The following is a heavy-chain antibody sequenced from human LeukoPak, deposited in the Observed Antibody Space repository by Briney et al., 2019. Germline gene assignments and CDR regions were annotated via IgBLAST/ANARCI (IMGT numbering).Heavy chain of an antibody. V-gene: IGHV3-30*18. CDR3: AKDRDRGYYDSSGNLDY. Sequence: GGSLRLSCAASGFTFSSYGMHWVRQAPGKGLEWVAVISYDGSNKYYADSVKGRFTISRDNSKNTLYLQMNSLRAEDTAVYYCAKDRDRGYYDSSGNLDYWGQGTLVTVS. CDR1: GFTFSSYG. CDR2: ISYDGSNK. D-gene: IGHD3-22*01. J-gene: IGHJ4*02.